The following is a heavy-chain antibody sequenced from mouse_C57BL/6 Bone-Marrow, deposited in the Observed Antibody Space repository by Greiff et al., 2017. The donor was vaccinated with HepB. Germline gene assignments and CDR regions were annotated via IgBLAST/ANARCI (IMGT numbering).Heavy chain of an antibody. Sequence: QVQLQQPGAELVKPGASVKLSCKASGYTFTSYWMHWVKQRPGQGLEWIRMIHPNSGSTNYNEKFKSKATLTVDKSSSTAYMQLSSLTSEDSAVYYCASYYYGVARYWYFDVWGTGTTVTVSS. CDR2: IHPNSGST. CDR1: GYTFTSYW. J-gene: IGHJ1*03. V-gene: IGHV1-64*01. CDR3: ASYYYGVARYWYFDV. D-gene: IGHD1-1*01.